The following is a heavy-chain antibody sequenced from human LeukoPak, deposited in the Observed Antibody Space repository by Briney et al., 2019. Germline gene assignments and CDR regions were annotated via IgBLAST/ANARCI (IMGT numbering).Heavy chain of an antibody. Sequence: VSVKVSCKASGYTFTGYYMHWVRQAPGQGLEWMGWINPNSGGTNYAQKFQGRVTMTRDTSISTAYMELSRPRSDDTAVYYCAPAGGYCSSTSCYFDYRGQGTLVTVSS. V-gene: IGHV1-2*02. CDR1: GYTFTGYY. D-gene: IGHD2-2*01. J-gene: IGHJ4*02. CDR3: APAGGYCSSTSCYFDY. CDR2: INPNSGGT.